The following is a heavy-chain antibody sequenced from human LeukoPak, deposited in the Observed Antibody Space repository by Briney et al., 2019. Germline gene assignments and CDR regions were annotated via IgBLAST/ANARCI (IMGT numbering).Heavy chain of an antibody. J-gene: IGHJ6*03. CDR2: ISSSSSTI. D-gene: IGHD3-10*01. CDR1: GFTFSSYS. Sequence: GGSLRLSCAASGFTFSSYSMNWVRQAPGKGLEWVSYISSSSSTIYYADSVKGRFTISRDNAKNSLYLQMNSLRAEDTAVYYCARDRGGSLPYYMDVWGKGTTVTVSS. V-gene: IGHV3-48*01. CDR3: ARDRGGSLPYYMDV.